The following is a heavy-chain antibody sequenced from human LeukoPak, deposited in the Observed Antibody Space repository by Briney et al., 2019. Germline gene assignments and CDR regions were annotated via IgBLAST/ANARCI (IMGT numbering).Heavy chain of an antibody. CDR3: ARDSYEYQLLRWFDP. CDR2: ISYDGSNK. CDR1: GFTFSSYA. J-gene: IGHJ5*02. V-gene: IGHV3-30*04. Sequence: NPGRSLRLSCAASGFTFSSYAIHWVRQAPGKGLEWVAVISYDGSNKYYADSVKGRFTISRDNSKNTLYLQMNSLRAEDTAVYYCARDSYEYQLLRWFDPWGQGTLVTVSS. D-gene: IGHD2-2*01.